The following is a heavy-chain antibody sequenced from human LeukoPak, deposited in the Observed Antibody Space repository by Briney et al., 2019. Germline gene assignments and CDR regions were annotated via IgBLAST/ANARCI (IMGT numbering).Heavy chain of an antibody. CDR3: ARALKGIAAAGYDY. V-gene: IGHV1-2*02. Sequence: GASVKVSCKASGYTFTSYYMHWVRQAPGQGLEWMGWINPNSGGTNYAQKFQGRVTMTRDTSISTAYMELSRLRSDDTAVYYRARALKGIAAAGYDYWGQGTLVTVSS. J-gene: IGHJ4*02. CDR1: GYTFTSYY. CDR2: INPNSGGT. D-gene: IGHD6-13*01.